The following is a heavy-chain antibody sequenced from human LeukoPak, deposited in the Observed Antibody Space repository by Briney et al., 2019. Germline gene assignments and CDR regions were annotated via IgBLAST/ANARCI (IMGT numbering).Heavy chain of an antibody. J-gene: IGHJ6*03. V-gene: IGHV3-15*01. CDR3: AKSSSPHYYYYYMDV. Sequence: GGSLRLSCAASGFTFSNAWMSWVRQAPGKGLEWVGRIKSKTDGGTTDYAAPVKGRFTISRDDSKNTLYLQMNSLRAEDTAVYYCAKSSSPHYYYYYMDVWGKGTTVTVSS. CDR2: IKSKTDGGTT. D-gene: IGHD6-13*01. CDR1: GFTFSNAW.